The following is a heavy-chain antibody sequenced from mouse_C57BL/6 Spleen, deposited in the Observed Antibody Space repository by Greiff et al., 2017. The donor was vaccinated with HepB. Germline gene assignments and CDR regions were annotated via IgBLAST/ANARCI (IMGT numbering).Heavy chain of an antibody. Sequence: EVHLVESGEGLVKPGGSLKLSCAASGFTFSSYAMSWVRQTPEKRLEWVAYISSGGDYIYYADTVKGRFTISRDNARNTLYLQMSSLKSEDTAMYYCTRGTTVVAPSYWYFDVWGTGTTVTVSS. V-gene: IGHV5-9-1*02. D-gene: IGHD1-1*01. J-gene: IGHJ1*03. CDR3: TRGTTVVAPSYWYFDV. CDR1: GFTFSSYA. CDR2: ISSGGDYI.